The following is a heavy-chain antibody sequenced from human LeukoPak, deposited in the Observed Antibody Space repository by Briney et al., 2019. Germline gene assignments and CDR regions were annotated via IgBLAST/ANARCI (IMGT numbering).Heavy chain of an antibody. Sequence: GGSLRLSCAASGFTFSSYEMNWVRQAPGKGLEWVSYIRHNGRTIHYADSVKGRFTISRDNAKNSLYLRMNSLRVEDTAVYYCATGGATSIGIWGQGILVTVSS. CDR2: IRHNGRTI. D-gene: IGHD1-26*01. CDR1: GFTFSSYE. CDR3: ATGGATSIGI. J-gene: IGHJ4*02. V-gene: IGHV3-48*03.